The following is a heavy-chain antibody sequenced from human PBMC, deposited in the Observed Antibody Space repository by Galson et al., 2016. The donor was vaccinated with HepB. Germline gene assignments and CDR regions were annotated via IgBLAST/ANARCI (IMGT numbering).Heavy chain of an antibody. CDR2: THPRDSHT. D-gene: IGHD3-16*01. Sequence: QSGAEVKKPGESLKISCQGSGYIFNDYWIGWVRQMPGKGLEWMGRTHPRDSHTSYSPSFRGHVTFSIEKSLNTAFLQWTNLEASDSGTYFCARGIVGDGIDYWGQGTLVTVSP. CDR3: ARGIVGDGIDY. CDR1: GYIFNDYW. J-gene: IGHJ4*02. V-gene: IGHV5-10-1*01.